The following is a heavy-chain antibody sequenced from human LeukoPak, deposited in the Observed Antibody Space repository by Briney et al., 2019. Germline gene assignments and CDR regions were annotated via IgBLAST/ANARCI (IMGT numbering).Heavy chain of an antibody. J-gene: IGHJ4*02. D-gene: IGHD6-13*01. CDR1: GFTFSSCS. Sequence: QPGGSLRLSCAASGFTFSSCSMHWVRQAPGKGLVWVSRIKGDGSSISYADSEKGRFTIFRDNAKNTLFLQMDSLRAEDTAVYYCVRGTIAAAGIDYWGKGTLVTVSS. V-gene: IGHV3-74*01. CDR2: IKGDGSSI. CDR3: VRGTIAAAGIDY.